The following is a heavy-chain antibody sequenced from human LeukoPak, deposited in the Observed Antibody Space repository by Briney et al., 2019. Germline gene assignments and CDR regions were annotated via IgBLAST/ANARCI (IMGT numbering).Heavy chain of an antibody. Sequence: PGGSLRLSCAASGFTFSSYWMHRVRQAPGKGLVWVSRINSDGSSTSYADSVKVRFTISRDNAKNTLYLQMNSLRAEDTAVYYCARGRTGGGGFDPWGQGTLVTVSS. V-gene: IGHV3-74*01. J-gene: IGHJ5*02. CDR2: INSDGSST. CDR3: ARGRTGGGGFDP. CDR1: GFTFSSYW. D-gene: IGHD1-26*01.